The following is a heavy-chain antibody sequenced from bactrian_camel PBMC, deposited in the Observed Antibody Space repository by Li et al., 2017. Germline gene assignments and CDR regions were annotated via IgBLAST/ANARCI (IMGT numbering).Heavy chain of an antibody. CDR2: LVSGGDAT. V-gene: IGHV3S40*01. D-gene: IGHD6*01. J-gene: IGHJ4*01. CDR3: AKGGEGGRWFAYDY. CDR1: GFTFSSYF. Sequence: VQLVESGGGLVQPGGSLRLSCAASGFTFSSYFMNWVRQAPGKGLEWISLVSGGDATVYSASVKGRFTISRDNALNKVYLQLNNLKPEDTAMYYCAKGGEGGRWFAYDYWGQGTQVTVS.